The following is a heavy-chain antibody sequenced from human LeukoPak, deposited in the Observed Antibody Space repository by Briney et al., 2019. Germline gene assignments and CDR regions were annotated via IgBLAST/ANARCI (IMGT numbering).Heavy chain of an antibody. CDR2: IGPTGSDR. CDR1: GRTFSTSG. D-gene: IGHD1-14*01. J-gene: IGHJ4*02. CDR3: ATETNGRHYDY. Sequence: GWSLRLSCTASGRTFSTSGFYWVHQAPGKGLEWVASIGPTGSDRYHADSIKGRFTISRDNANNFLYLQMNSLRAEDTAVYYCATETNGRHYDYWGQGTLLTVSS. V-gene: IGHV3-21*06.